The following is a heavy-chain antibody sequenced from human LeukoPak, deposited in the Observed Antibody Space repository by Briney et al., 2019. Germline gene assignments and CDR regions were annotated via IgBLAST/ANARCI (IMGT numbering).Heavy chain of an antibody. Sequence: GGSLRLSCAASGFTFSNAWMSWVRQAPGKGLEWVGRIKSKTDGGTTDYAAPVKGRFTISRDDSKNTLYLQMNSLKTEDTAVYYCTTWRYCSGGSCYSGWLDPWGQGTLVTVSS. J-gene: IGHJ5*02. V-gene: IGHV3-15*01. CDR2: IKSKTDGGTT. CDR3: TTWRYCSGGSCYSGWLDP. D-gene: IGHD2-15*01. CDR1: GFTFSNAW.